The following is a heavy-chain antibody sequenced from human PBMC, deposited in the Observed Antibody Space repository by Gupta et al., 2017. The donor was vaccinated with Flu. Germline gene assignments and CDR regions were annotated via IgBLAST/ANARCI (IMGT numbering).Heavy chain of an antibody. Sequence: EVRLVESGGGLVQPGGSLRLSCAASGFTVYGNYMSWVRQAPGKGLEWVSIMYSDGSTYYADSVKGRLTISGDNSKNTLYLQMNSLRPDDAAVYYCAKGGGSLDYWGQGTLVTVSS. V-gene: IGHV3-66*02. CDR3: AKGGGSLDY. J-gene: IGHJ4*02. D-gene: IGHD3-16*01. CDR1: GFTVYGNY. CDR2: MYSDGST.